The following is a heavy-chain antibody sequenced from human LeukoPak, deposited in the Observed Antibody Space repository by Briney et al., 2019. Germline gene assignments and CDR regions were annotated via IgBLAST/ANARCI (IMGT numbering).Heavy chain of an antibody. D-gene: IGHD3-3*01. Sequence: SVKVSCKAPGGTFSSYAISWVRQAPGQGLEWMGRIIPILGIANYAQKFQGRVTITADKSTSTAYMELSSLRSEDTAVYYCARDQNVDFWSGYNDYWGQGTLVTVSS. J-gene: IGHJ4*02. CDR2: IIPILGIA. V-gene: IGHV1-69*04. CDR1: GGTFSSYA. CDR3: ARDQNVDFWSGYNDY.